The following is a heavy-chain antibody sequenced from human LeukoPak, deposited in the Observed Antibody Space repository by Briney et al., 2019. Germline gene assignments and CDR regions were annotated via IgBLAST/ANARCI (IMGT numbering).Heavy chain of an antibody. Sequence: ASVKVSCKASGYTFTSYGISWVGQAPGQGLEWMGGIIPIFGTANYAQKFQGRVTITADESTSTAYMELSSLRSEDTAVYYCARIGYSYGNWGQGTLVTVSS. CDR3: ARIGYSYGN. D-gene: IGHD5-18*01. J-gene: IGHJ4*02. CDR1: GYTFTSYG. V-gene: IGHV1-69*13. CDR2: IIPIFGTA.